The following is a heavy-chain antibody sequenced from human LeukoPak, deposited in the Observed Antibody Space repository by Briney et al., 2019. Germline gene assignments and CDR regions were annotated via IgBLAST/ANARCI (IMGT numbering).Heavy chain of an antibody. D-gene: IGHD5-18*01. CDR2: IYYCGST. J-gene: IGHJ6*03. V-gene: IGHV4-59*01. Sequence: SETLSLTCTVSGGSISSYYWSWIRQPPGKGLEWIGYIYYCGSTNYNPSLKSRVTISVDTSKNQFSLKLTSVTAADTAVYYCARTTEGGYTYGYFYYYYMDVWGKGTTVTISS. CDR1: GGSISSYY. CDR3: ARTTEGGYTYGYFYYYYMDV.